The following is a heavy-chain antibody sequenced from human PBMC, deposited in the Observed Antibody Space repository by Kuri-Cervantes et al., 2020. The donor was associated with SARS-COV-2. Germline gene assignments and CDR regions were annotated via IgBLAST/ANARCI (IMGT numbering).Heavy chain of an antibody. J-gene: IGHJ4*02. CDR2: IDASGKSR. Sequence: GESLKISCAVSGLTFSSRSMNWVRQAPGMGLEWVSHIDASGKSRYYIDSVQGRFTISRDNARNSLYLQMNSLTEEDTAVYYCSTTWDHWGKGTLVTVSS. D-gene: IGHD1-14*01. V-gene: IGHV3-48*02. CDR1: GLTFSSRS. CDR3: STTWDH.